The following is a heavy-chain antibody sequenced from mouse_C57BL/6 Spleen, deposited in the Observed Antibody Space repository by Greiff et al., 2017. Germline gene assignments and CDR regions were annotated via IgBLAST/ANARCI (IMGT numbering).Heavy chain of an antibody. Sequence: VQLQQSGAELAKPGASVKLSCKASGYTFTSYWMHWVKQRPGQGLEWIGYINPSSGYTKYNQKFKDKATLTADKSSSTAYMQLSSLTYEDSAVYYCARSLITTVVAVDYWGQGTTLTVSS. CDR2: INPSSGYT. CDR1: GYTFTSYW. D-gene: IGHD1-1*01. J-gene: IGHJ2*01. CDR3: ARSLITTVVAVDY. V-gene: IGHV1-7*01.